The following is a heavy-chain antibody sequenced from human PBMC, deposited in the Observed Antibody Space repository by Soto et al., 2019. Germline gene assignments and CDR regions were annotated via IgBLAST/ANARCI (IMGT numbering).Heavy chain of an antibody. CDR3: AREGSGWADY. CDR2: IWYDGSNE. J-gene: IGHJ4*02. V-gene: IGHV3-33*01. D-gene: IGHD6-19*01. Sequence: QVQLVESGGGVVQPGRSLRLSCAASGFTFSSYGMHWVRQAPGKGLEWVAIIWYDGSNEYYADSVKGRFTISRDNSNNTVFLQMNSLRAEDAAVYYCAREGSGWADYWGQGTLVTVSS. CDR1: GFTFSSYG.